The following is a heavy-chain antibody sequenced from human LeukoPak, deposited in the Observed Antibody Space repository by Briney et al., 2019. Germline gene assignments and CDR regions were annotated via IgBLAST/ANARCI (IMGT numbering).Heavy chain of an antibody. V-gene: IGHV5-51*01. CDR2: IYPDDSDT. CDR3: ARLGTSNWNNQH. D-gene: IGHD1/OR15-1a*01. J-gene: IGHJ1*01. CDR1: GYSFTSYW. Sequence: GESLKISCKGSGYSFTSYWIGWVRQMPGKGLEWMGIIYPDDSDTRYSPSFEGQVIISVDKSISTAYLQWSSLKASDTAMYYCARLGTSNWNNQHWGQGTLVTVSS.